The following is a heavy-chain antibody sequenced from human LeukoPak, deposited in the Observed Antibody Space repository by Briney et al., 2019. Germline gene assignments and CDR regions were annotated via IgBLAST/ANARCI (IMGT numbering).Heavy chain of an antibody. D-gene: IGHD3-16*02. CDR1: GYTFTSYY. CDR2: INPSGGST. J-gene: IGHJ4*02. CDR3: ARDSDYVWGSYRYLFDY. Sequence: GASVKASCKASGYTFTSYYMHWVRQAPGQGLEWMGIINPSGGSTSYAQKFQGRVTMTRDTSTSTVYMELSSLRSEDTAVYYCARDSDYVWGSYRYLFDYWGQGTLVTVSS. V-gene: IGHV1-46*01.